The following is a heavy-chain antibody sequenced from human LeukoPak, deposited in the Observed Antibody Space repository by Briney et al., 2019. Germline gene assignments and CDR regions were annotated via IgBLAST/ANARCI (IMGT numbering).Heavy chain of an antibody. CDR1: GYSISSGYY. CDR3: ARSGSILRAFDP. CDR2: IYHSGST. Sequence: PSETLSLTWAVSGYSISSGYYWGWIRQPPGKGLEWIGSIYHSGSTYYNPSLKSRVTISVDTSKNQFSLKLSSVTAADTAVYYCARSGSILRAFDPWGQGTLATVSS. V-gene: IGHV4-38-2*01. D-gene: IGHD3-10*01. J-gene: IGHJ5*02.